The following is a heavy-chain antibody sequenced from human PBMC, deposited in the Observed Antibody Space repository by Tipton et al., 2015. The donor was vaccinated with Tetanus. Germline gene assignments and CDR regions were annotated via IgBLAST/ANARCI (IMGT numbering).Heavy chain of an antibody. Sequence: SGAEVKKPGSSVKVSCKASGGGFSKFAISWVRQAPGQGLELMGTIIPAFTTVTYEQKFRGRVTITADGSTSTAYMELSSLTSDDTAVYFCARGHSPLYNWNFGYFDLWGQGTLVTVSS. CDR2: IIPAFTTV. V-gene: IGHV1-69*15. CDR1: GGGFSKFA. D-gene: IGHD1-7*01. J-gene: IGHJ4*02. CDR3: ARGHSPLYNWNFGYFDL.